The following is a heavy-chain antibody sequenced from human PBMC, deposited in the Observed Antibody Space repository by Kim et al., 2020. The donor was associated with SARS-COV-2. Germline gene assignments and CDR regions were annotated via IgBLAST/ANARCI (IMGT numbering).Heavy chain of an antibody. V-gene: IGHV1-2*05. Sequence: TNYAQKLQGRVTMTRDTSISTAYMELSRLRSDDTVVYYCARESKGGSYSLWGQGTLVTVSS. J-gene: IGHJ4*02. CDR3: ARESKGGSYSL. CDR2: T. D-gene: IGHD1-26*01.